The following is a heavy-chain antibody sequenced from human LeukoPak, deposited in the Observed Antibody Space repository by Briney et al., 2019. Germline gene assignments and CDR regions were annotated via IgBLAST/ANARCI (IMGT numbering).Heavy chain of an antibody. CDR1: GFTFSSYS. CDR2: ISSSSSYV. CDR3: ASSGSGSYYANY. Sequence: GGSLRLSCAASGFTFSSYSMNWVRQAPGKGLEWVSSISSSSSYVYYADSVKGRFTISRDNAKNSLYLQMNSLRAEDTAVYYCASSGSGSYYANYWGQGTLVTVSS. D-gene: IGHD1-26*01. V-gene: IGHV3-21*01. J-gene: IGHJ4*02.